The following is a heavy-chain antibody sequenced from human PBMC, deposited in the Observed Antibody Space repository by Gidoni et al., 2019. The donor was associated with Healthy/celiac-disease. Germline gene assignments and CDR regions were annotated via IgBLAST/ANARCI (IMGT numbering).Heavy chain of an antibody. CDR1: GYIFTSYW. Sequence: EVQLVQSGAQVNKPGESLKISCKGSGYIFTSYWIGWVRQMPGKGLEWMGIIYPGDSDTRYSPSFQGQVTISADKSISTAYLQWSSLKASDTAMYYCARPIAAAGTHNWFDPWGQGTLVTVSS. V-gene: IGHV5-51*01. CDR2: IYPGDSDT. J-gene: IGHJ5*02. D-gene: IGHD6-13*01. CDR3: ARPIAAAGTHNWFDP.